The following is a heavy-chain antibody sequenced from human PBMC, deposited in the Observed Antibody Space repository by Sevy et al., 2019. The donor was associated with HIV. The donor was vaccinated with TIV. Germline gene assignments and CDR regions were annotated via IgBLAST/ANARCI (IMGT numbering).Heavy chain of an antibody. CDR2: ISAYNGNT. CDR3: AGDLPAHYYDSSGPPRGNLDY. CDR1: GYTFTSYG. Sequence: ASVKVSCKASGYTFTSYGISWVRQAPGQGLEWMGWISAYNGNTNYAQKLQGRVTMTTDTFTSTAYMELRSLRSDDTAVYYCAGDLPAHYYDSSGPPRGNLDYWGQGTLVTVSS. J-gene: IGHJ4*02. V-gene: IGHV1-18*01. D-gene: IGHD3-22*01.